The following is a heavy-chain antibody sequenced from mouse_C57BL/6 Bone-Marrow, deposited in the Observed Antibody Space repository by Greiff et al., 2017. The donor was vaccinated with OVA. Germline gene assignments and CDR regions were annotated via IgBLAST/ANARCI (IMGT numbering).Heavy chain of an antibody. CDR3: TRLWQMGTYYAMDY. D-gene: IGHD1-1*02. J-gene: IGHJ4*01. V-gene: IGHV6-6*01. CDR1: GFTFSDAW. CDR2: IRNKANNHAT. Sequence: EVKLVESGGGLVQPGGSMKLSCAASGFTFSDAWMDWVRQSPEKGLEWVAEIRNKANNHATYYAESVKGRFTISRDDSKSSVYLQMNSLRAEDTGIYYCTRLWQMGTYYAMDYWGQGTSVTVSS.